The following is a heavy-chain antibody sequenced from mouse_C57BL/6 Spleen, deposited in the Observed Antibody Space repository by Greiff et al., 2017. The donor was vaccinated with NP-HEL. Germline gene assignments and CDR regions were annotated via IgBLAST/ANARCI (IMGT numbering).Heavy chain of an antibody. CDR1: GYAFTNYL. CDR3: ARSPYGNYYMDY. V-gene: IGHV1-54*01. J-gene: IGHJ4*01. D-gene: IGHD2-1*01. CDR2: INPGSGGT. Sequence: VQLQQSGAELVRPGTSVKVSCKASGYAFTNYLIEWVKQRPGQGLEWIGVINPGSGGTNYNEKFKGKATLTADKSSSTAYMQLSSLTSEDSAVYFCARSPYGNYYMDYWGQGTSVTVSS.